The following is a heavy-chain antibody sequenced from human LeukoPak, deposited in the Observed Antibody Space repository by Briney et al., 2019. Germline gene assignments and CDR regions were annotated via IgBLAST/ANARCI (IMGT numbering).Heavy chain of an antibody. J-gene: IGHJ4*02. CDR3: ARVVGATSPIFDY. D-gene: IGHD1-26*01. CDR2: IYYSGST. V-gene: IGHV4-39*01. CDR1: GGSISSSSYY. Sequence: PSETLSLTCTVSGGSISSSSYYWGWIRQPPGKGLVWIGSIYYSGSTYDNPSLKSRVTISVDTSKNQFSLKLSSVTAADTAVYYCARVVGATSPIFDYWGQGTLVTVSS.